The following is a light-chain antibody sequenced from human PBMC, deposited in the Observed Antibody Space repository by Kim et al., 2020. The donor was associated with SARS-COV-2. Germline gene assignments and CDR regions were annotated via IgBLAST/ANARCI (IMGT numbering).Light chain of an antibody. V-gene: IGLV1-44*01. Sequence: GQGVEISCSGRNSNIGTNAVNWYQLLPGTAPKLLIYDNDKRPSGVPDRISGSKSGPSASLALSGLLFEDEADYYCGTWDDSLDGWVFGGGTQLTVL. CDR1: NSNIGTNA. CDR2: DND. CDR3: GTWDDSLDGWV. J-gene: IGLJ3*02.